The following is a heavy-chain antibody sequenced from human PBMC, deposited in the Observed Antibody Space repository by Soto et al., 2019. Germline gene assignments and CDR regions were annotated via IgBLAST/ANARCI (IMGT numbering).Heavy chain of an antibody. CDR1: GLTFGGRA. Sequence: PGGSLGLSCAASGLTFGGRAMTWVRQAPGEGLQWVSTITDTGGDAKYADSVRGRFVISRDNSKKTLYLQMTSLTAEDSAMYYCARGSTDSYPGSRIFDFWGRGTLVTVSS. J-gene: IGHJ4*02. CDR2: ITDTGGDA. D-gene: IGHD3-10*01. V-gene: IGHV3-23*01. CDR3: ARGSTDSYPGSRIFDF.